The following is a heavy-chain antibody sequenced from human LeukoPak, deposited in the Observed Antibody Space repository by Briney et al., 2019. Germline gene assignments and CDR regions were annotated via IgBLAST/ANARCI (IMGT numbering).Heavy chain of an antibody. Sequence: GGSLRLSCAVSGFTFSSYAMSWVRQAPGKGLDWVAFVRDDGSSQKYAATVKGRFTTSRDNSKNTLYLQMNNLRPEDTAVYYCTKGQLWASGRAFDIWGQGTMVTVSS. D-gene: IGHD3-16*01. J-gene: IGHJ3*02. CDR2: VRDDGSSQ. CDR1: GFTFSSYA. CDR3: TKGQLWASGRAFDI. V-gene: IGHV3-30*02.